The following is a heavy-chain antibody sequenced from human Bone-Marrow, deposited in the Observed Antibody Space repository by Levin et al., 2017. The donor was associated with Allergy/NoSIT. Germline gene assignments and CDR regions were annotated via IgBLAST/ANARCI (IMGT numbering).Heavy chain of an antibody. CDR2: IRSKAYGGTT. Sequence: GGSLRLSCTASGFTFGDYAMSWVRQAPGKGLEWVGFIRSKAYGGTTEYAASVKGRFTISRDDSKSIAYLQMNSLKTEDTAVYYCTSRIVVVVAAFPSYIDYWGQGTLVTVSS. J-gene: IGHJ4*02. V-gene: IGHV3-49*04. CDR3: TSRIVVVVAAFPSYIDY. CDR1: GFTFGDYA. D-gene: IGHD2-15*01.